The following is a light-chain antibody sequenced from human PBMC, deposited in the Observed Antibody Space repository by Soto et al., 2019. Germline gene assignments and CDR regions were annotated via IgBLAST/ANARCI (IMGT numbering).Light chain of an antibody. V-gene: IGLV2-8*01. CDR1: SSDVGAYKY. CDR3: TSYVGNDIWV. CDR2: EVT. J-gene: IGLJ3*02. Sequence: QSVLTQPPSASGSPGQPVTISCTGTSSDVGAYKYVSWYQQYPGKAPKLMIYEVTKRPSGVPDRFSGSKSGNTASLTVSGLHAEDEADYYCTSYVGNDIWVFGGGTKLTVL.